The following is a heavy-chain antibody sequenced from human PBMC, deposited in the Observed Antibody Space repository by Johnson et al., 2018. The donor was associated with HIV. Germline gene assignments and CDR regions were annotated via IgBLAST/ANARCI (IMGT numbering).Heavy chain of an antibody. CDR2: IGSSGDT. Sequence: VQLVESGGGLVQPGGSLRLSCAASGFTFSSYGMHWVRQAPGKGLEWISGIGSSGDTFYPGSVKGRFTISRANAKNSLYLQMNSLRAGDTGVYYCARAGDYDVLTGSLLRGTFDVWGQGTMVTVSS. CDR3: ARAGDYDVLTGSLLRGTFDV. V-gene: IGHV3-13*01. CDR1: GFTFSSYG. J-gene: IGHJ3*01. D-gene: IGHD3-9*01.